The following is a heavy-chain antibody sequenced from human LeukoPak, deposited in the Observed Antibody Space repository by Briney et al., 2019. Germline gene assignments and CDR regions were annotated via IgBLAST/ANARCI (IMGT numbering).Heavy chain of an antibody. Sequence: SETLSPTCTVSGGSISSSSYYWGWIRQPPGMGLEWIGSIYYSGSTYYNPSLKSRVTISVDTSKNQFSLKLSSVTAADTAVYYCARRPKYCSSTSCPRVYAFDIWGQGTMVTVSS. J-gene: IGHJ3*02. V-gene: IGHV4-39*01. CDR3: ARRPKYCSSTSCPRVYAFDI. CDR2: IYYSGST. D-gene: IGHD2-2*01. CDR1: GGSISSSSYY.